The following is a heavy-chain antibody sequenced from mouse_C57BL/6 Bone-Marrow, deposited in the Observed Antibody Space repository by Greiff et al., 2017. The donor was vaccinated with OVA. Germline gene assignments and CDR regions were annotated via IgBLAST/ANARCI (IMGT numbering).Heavy chain of an antibody. CDR3: ARSGGYRWYFDV. CDR2: IYPRSGNT. J-gene: IGHJ1*03. CDR1: GYTFTSYG. V-gene: IGHV1-81*01. Sequence: QVQLQQSGAELARPGASVKLSCKASGYTFTSYGISWVKQRTGQGLEWIGEIYPRSGNTYYNEKFKGKATLTADKSSSTAYMELRSLTSEDSAVYFCARSGGYRWYFDVWGTGTTVTVSS. D-gene: IGHD2-2*01.